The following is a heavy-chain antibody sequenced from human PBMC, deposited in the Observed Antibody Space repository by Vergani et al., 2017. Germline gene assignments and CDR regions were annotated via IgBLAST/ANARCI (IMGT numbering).Heavy chain of an antibody. Sequence: QVQLVESGGGVVQPGGSLRLSCAASGFSFGSYGMHWVRVRQAPGKGLEWLAYLRYDGTTKQYADSVKGRFTISRDNSKNMLYLQMDSLRPEDTAMFYCVEDRGASIGFDDWGQGTQVTVSS. CDR2: LRYDGTTK. CDR3: VEDRGASIGFDD. D-gene: IGHD2-2*01. V-gene: IGHV3-30*02. J-gene: IGHJ4*02. CDR1: GFSFGSYG.